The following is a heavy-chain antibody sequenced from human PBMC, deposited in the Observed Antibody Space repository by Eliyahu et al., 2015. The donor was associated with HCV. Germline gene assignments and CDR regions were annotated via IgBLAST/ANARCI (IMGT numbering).Heavy chain of an antibody. CDR2: IHYSGST. D-gene: IGHD6-19*01. V-gene: IGHV4-59*01. CDR3: ASGGGGIAVTGTGGWFDP. J-gene: IGHJ5*02. CDR1: GGSITTYY. Sequence: QVQLQESGPGLVKPSETLSLTCTVSGGSITTYYWXWIRQPPGKGLEWIGYIHYSGSTNYNPXLKSRLTISVXTSKNQFSLNLTSVTAADTAMYYCASGGGGIAVTGTGGWFDPWGQGTLVTVSS.